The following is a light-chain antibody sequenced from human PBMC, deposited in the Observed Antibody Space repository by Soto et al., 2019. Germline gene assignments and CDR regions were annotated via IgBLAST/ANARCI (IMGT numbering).Light chain of an antibody. CDR2: DAS. J-gene: IGKJ3*01. Sequence: DIQMTQSPSSLSASVGVRVTITCQASQDISNYLNWYQQKPGKAPKLLIYDASNLETGVPSRFSGSGSGTDFTFTISSLQPEDIATYYCQQYDNLPPFGPGTKVDIK. V-gene: IGKV1-33*01. CDR1: QDISNY. CDR3: QQYDNLPP.